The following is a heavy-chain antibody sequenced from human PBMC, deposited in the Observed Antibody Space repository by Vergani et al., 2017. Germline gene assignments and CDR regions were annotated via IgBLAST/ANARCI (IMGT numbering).Heavy chain of an antibody. CDR3: VRMGGYHEGDSFRIGYFDS. D-gene: IGHD2-21*01. CDR2: IYSTGST. V-gene: IGHV4-31*03. CDR1: GDSISSGDYY. Sequence: QVQLQESGPGLVKPSQTLSLTCSVSGDSISSGDYYWNWLRQHPGKGLEGIGYIYSTGSTHHNPSLRRRINMSVDTSKNHFSLKLNSVTAADTAIYYRVRMGGYHEGDSFRIGYFDSWGPGILVTDS. J-gene: IGHJ4*02.